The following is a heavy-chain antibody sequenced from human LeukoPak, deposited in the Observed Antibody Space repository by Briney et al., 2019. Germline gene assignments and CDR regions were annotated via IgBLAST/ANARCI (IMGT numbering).Heavy chain of an antibody. D-gene: IGHD3-10*01. J-gene: IGHJ4*02. CDR2: IRDDGSEK. Sequence: GGSLRLSCEASGFNYRRYWLSWVRQAPGKGLEWVANIRDDGSEKFYVDSVKGRFTISRDNTKNSLYLQINSRRAEDTAVCYCAEFRVSVWGQGTLVTVSS. V-gene: IGHV3-7*01. CDR3: AEFRVSV. CDR1: GFNYRRYW.